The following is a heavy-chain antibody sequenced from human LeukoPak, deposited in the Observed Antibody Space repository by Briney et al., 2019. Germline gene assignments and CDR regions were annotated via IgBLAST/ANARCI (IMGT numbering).Heavy chain of an antibody. CDR3: ARDSPYEKYHSD. D-gene: IGHD3-3*01. Sequence: GASVKVSCKASGGTFSSYTISWVRQAPGQGLEWMGRIIPILGIANYAQKFQGRVTITADKSTSTAYMELSSLRSEDTTVYYCARDSPYEKYHSDWGQGTLVTVSS. J-gene: IGHJ4*02. V-gene: IGHV1-69*04. CDR2: IIPILGIA. CDR1: GGTFSSYT.